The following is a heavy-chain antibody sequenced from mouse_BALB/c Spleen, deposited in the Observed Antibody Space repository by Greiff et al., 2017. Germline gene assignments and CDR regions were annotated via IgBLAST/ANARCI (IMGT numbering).Heavy chain of an antibody. V-gene: IGHV1-9*01. CDR3: ARGDYDYDGFAY. D-gene: IGHD2-4*01. Sequence: QVQLQQSGAELMKPGASVKISCKATGYTFSSYWIEWVKQRPGHGLEWIGEILTGSGSTNYNEKFKGKATFTADTSSNTAYMQLSSLTSEDSAVYYCARGDYDYDGFAYWGQGTLVTVSA. CDR2: ILTGSGST. J-gene: IGHJ3*01. CDR1: GYTFSSYW.